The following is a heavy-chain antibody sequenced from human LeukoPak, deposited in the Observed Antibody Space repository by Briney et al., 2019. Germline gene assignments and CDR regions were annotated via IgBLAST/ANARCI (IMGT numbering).Heavy chain of an antibody. D-gene: IGHD6-19*01. CDR3: ARVGSTGWYGDFDL. J-gene: IGHJ4*02. CDR1: AFTFSRYG. CDR2: IYDDGSQK. V-gene: IGHV3-30*12. Sequence: GGSLRLSCAASAFTFSRYGMHWVRGAPGKGLEWVAGIYDDGSQKYYGDSVKGRFTISRDNSQKTLNLHMNSLKPDDTAVYFCARVGSTGWYGDFDLWGQGAPVTVYS.